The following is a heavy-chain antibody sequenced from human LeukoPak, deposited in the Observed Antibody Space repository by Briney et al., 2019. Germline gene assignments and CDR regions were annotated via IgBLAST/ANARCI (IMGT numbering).Heavy chain of an antibody. V-gene: IGHV3-33*01. J-gene: IGHJ3*02. CDR1: GFTFSSYG. CDR2: IWYDGSNK. CDR3: ARAEGKTYGDYLFAFGI. D-gene: IGHD4-17*01. Sequence: PGRSLRLSCAASGFTFSSYGMHWVRQAPGKGLEWVAVIWYDGSNKYYADSVKGRFTISRGNSKNTLYLQMNSLRAEDTAVYYCARAEGKTYGDYLFAFGIWGQGTMVTVSS.